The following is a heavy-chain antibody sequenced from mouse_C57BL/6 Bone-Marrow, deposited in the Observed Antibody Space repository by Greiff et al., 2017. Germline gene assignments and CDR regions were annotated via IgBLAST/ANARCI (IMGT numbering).Heavy chain of an antibody. J-gene: IGHJ3*01. CDR1: GYAFSSYW. CDR3: ARGEGYGYDRKSFAY. V-gene: IGHV1-80*01. D-gene: IGHD2-2*01. CDR2: IYPGEGDT. Sequence: QVQLQQSGVELVKPGASVKISCKASGYAFSSYWMNWVKQRPGKGLEWIGQIYPGEGDTNYNGKFKGKATLTPDKSSSTAYMQLSSLTSEDSAVYFCARGEGYGYDRKSFAYWGQGTLVTVSA.